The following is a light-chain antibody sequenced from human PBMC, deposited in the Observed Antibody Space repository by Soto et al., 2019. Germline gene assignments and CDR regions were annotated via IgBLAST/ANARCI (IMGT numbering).Light chain of an antibody. CDR3: QQRSNLIT. Sequence: EIVLTQSPATLSLSPGERATLSRRASQTVSNYLAWYQQKPGQAPRLLIYDASNRATGIPARFSGSGSGTDFTLTISSLAPEDFAVYYCQQRSNLITFGQGTRLEIK. V-gene: IGKV3-11*01. CDR1: QTVSNY. CDR2: DAS. J-gene: IGKJ5*01.